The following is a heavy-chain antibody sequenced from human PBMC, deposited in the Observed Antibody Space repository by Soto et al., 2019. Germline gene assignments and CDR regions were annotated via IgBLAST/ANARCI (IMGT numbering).Heavy chain of an antibody. CDR1: GFTFTNHW. V-gene: IGHV3-74*01. CDR3: VRDVQYTFDY. J-gene: IGHJ4*02. CDR2: INRDGSNT. D-gene: IGHD1-1*01. Sequence: GGSLRLSCAASGFTFTNHWMYWVRQAPGKGLMWVSHINRDGSNTDYAGSVKGRFTISRDNAKNTLYLQLNSLTAEDTAVYYCVRDVQYTFDYWGLGTLVTVSS.